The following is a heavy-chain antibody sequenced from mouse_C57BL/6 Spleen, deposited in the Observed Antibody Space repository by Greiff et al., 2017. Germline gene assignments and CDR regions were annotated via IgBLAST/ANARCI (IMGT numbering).Heavy chain of an antibody. CDR2: IDPSDSYT. CDR3: ARRDYGNYETWFAY. CDR1: GYTFTSYW. J-gene: IGHJ3*01. V-gene: IGHV1-59*01. Sequence: QVQLQQPGAELVRPGTSVKLSCKASGYTFTSYWMHWVKQRPGQGLEWIGVIDPSDSYTNYNQKFKGKATLTVDTSSSTAYMQLSSLTSEDSAVYYCARRDYGNYETWFAYWGQGTLVTVSA. D-gene: IGHD2-1*01.